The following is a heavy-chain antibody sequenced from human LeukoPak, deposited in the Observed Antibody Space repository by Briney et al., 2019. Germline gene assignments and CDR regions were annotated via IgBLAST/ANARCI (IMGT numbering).Heavy chain of an antibody. CDR2: ISSSGSTI. CDR1: GFTFSSYE. J-gene: IGHJ6*04. V-gene: IGHV3-48*03. D-gene: IGHD3-22*01. CDR3: AELGITMIEGV. Sequence: GGSLRLSCAASGFTFSSYEMNWVRQAPGRGLEWVSYISSSGSTIYYADSVKGRFTISRDNAKNSLYLQMNSLRAEDTAVYYCAELGITMIEGVWGKGTTVTISS.